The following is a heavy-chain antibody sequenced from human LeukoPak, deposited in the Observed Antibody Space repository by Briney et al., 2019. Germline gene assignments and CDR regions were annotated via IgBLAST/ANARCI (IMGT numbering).Heavy chain of an antibody. CDR3: ASSPLGDNYGFPY. V-gene: IGHV3-23*01. CDR1: GFTFSSYV. Sequence: PGRSLRLSCAGSGFTFSSYVMHWVRQAPGRGLEWVSSLSEGGDTAHYADSVKGRFTIYRDNSRDTLYLQVNSLRADDTALYYCASSPLGDNYGFPYWGQGALVIVSS. D-gene: IGHD5-18*01. J-gene: IGHJ4*02. CDR2: LSEGGDTA.